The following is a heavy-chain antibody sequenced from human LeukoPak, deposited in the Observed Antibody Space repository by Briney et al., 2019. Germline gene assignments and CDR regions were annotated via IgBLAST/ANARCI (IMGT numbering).Heavy chain of an antibody. J-gene: IGHJ4*02. CDR3: AREYYYDSSGYYYFDY. D-gene: IGHD3-22*01. CDR1: GGSISSGGYY. V-gene: IGHV4-31*03. CDR2: IYYSGST. Sequence: SETLSLTCTVSGGSISSGGYYWSWIRQHPGKGLEWIGYIYYSGSTYYNPSLKSRVTISVDTSKNQFSLKLSSVTAADTAVYYCAREYYYDSSGYYYFDYWGQGTLVTVSS.